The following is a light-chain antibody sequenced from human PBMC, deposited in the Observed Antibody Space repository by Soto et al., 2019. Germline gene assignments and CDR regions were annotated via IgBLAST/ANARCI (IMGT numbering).Light chain of an antibody. CDR3: SSYTSSSTLG. V-gene: IGLV2-14*01. Sequence: QSALTQPASVSGSPGQSITISCTGTSXDVGGYNYVSWYQQYPGKAPKLMIYEVSNRPSGVSNRFSGSKSGNTASLTISGLQAEDEADYYCSSYTSSSTLGFGSGTKVTVL. CDR2: EVS. CDR1: SXDVGGYNY. J-gene: IGLJ1*01.